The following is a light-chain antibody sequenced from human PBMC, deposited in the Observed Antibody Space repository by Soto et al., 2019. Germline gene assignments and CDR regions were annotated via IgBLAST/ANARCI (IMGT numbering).Light chain of an antibody. CDR1: QDISNY. Sequence: IQMTQSPGSLSASVGERVTITCRASQDISNYLNWYQQKPGKAPKLLIFDASNLETGVPSRFSGSGSGTDFTFTISSLQAEDIATYFCQQYDSVFTFGQGTRLEIK. CDR3: QQYDSVFT. V-gene: IGKV1-33*01. J-gene: IGKJ5*01. CDR2: DAS.